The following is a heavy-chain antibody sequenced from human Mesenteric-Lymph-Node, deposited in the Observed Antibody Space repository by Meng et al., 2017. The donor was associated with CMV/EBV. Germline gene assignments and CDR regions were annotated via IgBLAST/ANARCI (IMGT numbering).Heavy chain of an antibody. Sequence: GGSLRLSCAASGFTFSSYEMNWVRQAPGKGLEWVSYISSSGSTIYYADSVKGRFTISRDNAKNSLYLQMNSLRAEDTAVYYCANSYSGSSQIDYWGQGTLVTVSS. CDR2: ISSSGSTI. D-gene: IGHD1-26*01. J-gene: IGHJ4*02. CDR3: ANSYSGSSQIDY. V-gene: IGHV3-48*03. CDR1: GFTFSSYE.